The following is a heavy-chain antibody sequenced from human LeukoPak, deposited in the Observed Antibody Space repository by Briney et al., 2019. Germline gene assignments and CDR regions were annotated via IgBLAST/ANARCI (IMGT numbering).Heavy chain of an antibody. Sequence: ASVKVSCKVSGYTLTELSMHWVRQAPGKGLEWMGGFDPEDGETIYAQKFQDRVTMTEDTSTDTAYMELSSLRSEDTAVYYCATLGRFPLNVNYYYYYDMDVWGQGTTVTVSS. J-gene: IGHJ6*02. CDR1: GYTLTELS. V-gene: IGHV1-24*01. CDR3: ATLGRFPLNVNYYYYYDMDV. CDR2: FDPEDGET.